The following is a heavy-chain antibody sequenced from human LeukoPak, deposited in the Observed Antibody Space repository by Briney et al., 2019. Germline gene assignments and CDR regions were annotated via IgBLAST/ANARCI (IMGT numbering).Heavy chain of an antibody. CDR1: GGSISSYY. CDR3: ARDYCGSGIDGDYFDY. D-gene: IGHD3-10*01. Sequence: PSETLSLTCTVSGGSISSYYWSWIRQPPGKGLEWIGDIYYSGSTNYNPSLKSRVTISVDTSKNQFSLKLSSVTAADTAVYYCARDYCGSGIDGDYFDYWGQGTLVTVSS. V-gene: IGHV4-59*01. CDR2: IYYSGST. J-gene: IGHJ4*02.